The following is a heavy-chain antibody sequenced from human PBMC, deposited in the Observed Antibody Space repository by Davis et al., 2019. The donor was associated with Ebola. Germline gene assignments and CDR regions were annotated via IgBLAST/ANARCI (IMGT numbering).Heavy chain of an antibody. D-gene: IGHD2-15*01. CDR3: AREDIVVVVAATRYYYSMDV. CDR1: GYTFTNYY. CDR2: INPSGGST. V-gene: IGHV1-46*01. J-gene: IGHJ6*04. Sequence: ASVKVSCKASGYTFTNYYMHWVRQAPGQGLEWMGIINPSGGSTSYAQKFQGRVTMTRDTSTSTVYMELSSLRSEDTAVYYCAREDIVVVVAATRYYYSMDVWGKGTTVTVSS.